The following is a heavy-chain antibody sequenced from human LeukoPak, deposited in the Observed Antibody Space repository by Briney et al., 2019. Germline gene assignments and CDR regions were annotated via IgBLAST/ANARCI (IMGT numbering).Heavy chain of an antibody. CDR1: GFTFSNHA. CDR2: ISSSAGST. CDR3: AKRQHSSGWLYYFDY. D-gene: IGHD6-19*01. J-gene: IGHJ4*02. Sequence: GGSLRLSCGASGFTFSNHAMSWVRQAPGKGLEWVSTISSSAGSTSYADSVKGRFTISRDNSKNTLYLQMNSLRAEDTAVYYCAKRQHSSGWLYYFDYWGQGTLVTVSS. V-gene: IGHV3-23*01.